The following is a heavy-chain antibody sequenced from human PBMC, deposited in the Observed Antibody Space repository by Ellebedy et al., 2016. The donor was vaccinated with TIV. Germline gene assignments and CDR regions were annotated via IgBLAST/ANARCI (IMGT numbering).Heavy chain of an antibody. V-gene: IGHV4-34*01. CDR2: INHSGST. J-gene: IGHJ2*01. Sequence: SETLSLTCAVYGGSFSGYYWSWIRQPPGKGLEWIGEINHSGSTNYNPSLKSRVTISVDTSKNQFSLKLSSVTAADTAVYYCARGRGYFDLWGRGTLVTVSS. CDR1: GGSFSGYY. CDR3: ARGRGYFDL.